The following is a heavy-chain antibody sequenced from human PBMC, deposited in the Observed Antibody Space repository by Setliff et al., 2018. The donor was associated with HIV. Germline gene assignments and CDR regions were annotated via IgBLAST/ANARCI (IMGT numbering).Heavy chain of an antibody. Sequence: SETLSLTCSVSGDSISSGSYYWSWIRLPAGKGLEWIGQIHTTGSTNYNPSLKSRVTISMDTSKNQFSLNLNSVTATDTAVYYCARHNTGYSYGYDYYYYYMDVWGKGTTVTVSS. CDR2: IHTTGST. V-gene: IGHV4-61*09. D-gene: IGHD5-18*01. CDR1: GDSISSGSYY. CDR3: ARHNTGYSYGYDYYYYYMDV. J-gene: IGHJ6*03.